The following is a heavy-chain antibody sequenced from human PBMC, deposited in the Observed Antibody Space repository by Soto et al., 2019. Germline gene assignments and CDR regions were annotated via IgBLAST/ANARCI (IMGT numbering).Heavy chain of an antibody. D-gene: IGHD3-16*01. J-gene: IGHJ6*02. CDR3: ARMGDVSYYYYGMDV. V-gene: IGHV1-18*01. Sequence: QVQLVQSGAEVKKPGASVKVSCKASGYTFSTYGISWVRQAPGQGLEWRGWINGYNCNTNYAPELQGRITMTTQPSTTTAYMEVRSLRSDDTRVYYCARMGDVSYYYYGMDVCGQGTTVTVS. CDR2: INGYNCNT. CDR1: GYTFSTYG.